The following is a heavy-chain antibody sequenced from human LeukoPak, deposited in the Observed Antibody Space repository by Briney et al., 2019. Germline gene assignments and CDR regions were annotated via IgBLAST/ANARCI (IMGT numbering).Heavy chain of an antibody. J-gene: IGHJ5*02. V-gene: IGHV1-2*06. Sequence: ASVKVSCKASGYTFTGYYMHWVRQAPGQGLAWMGRINPNSGGTNYAQKFQGRVTMTRDTSISTAYMELSRLRSDDTAVYYCARDLGAKTGWWFDPWGQGTLVTVSS. CDR1: GYTFTGYY. D-gene: IGHD1-26*01. CDR2: INPNSGGT. CDR3: ARDLGAKTGWWFDP.